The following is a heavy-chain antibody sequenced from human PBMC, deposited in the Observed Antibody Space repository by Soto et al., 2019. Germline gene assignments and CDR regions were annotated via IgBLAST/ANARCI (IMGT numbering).Heavy chain of an antibody. J-gene: IGHJ4*02. D-gene: IGHD6-13*01. CDR1: GFTFDDYA. Sequence: EVQLVESGGGLVQPGRSPRLSCAASGFTFDDYAMHWVRQAPGKGLEWVSGISWNSGKIGYADSVKGRFTISRDNAKNSLYLQMNSLRAEDTAFYYCAKDGIAAGFYYFASWGQGTLVTVSS. V-gene: IGHV3-9*01. CDR3: AKDGIAAGFYYFAS. CDR2: ISWNSGKI.